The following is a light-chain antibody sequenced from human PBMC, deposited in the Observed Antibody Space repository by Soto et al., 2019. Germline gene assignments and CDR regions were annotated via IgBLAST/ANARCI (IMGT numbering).Light chain of an antibody. V-gene: IGLV2-23*02. Sequence: QSALTQPASVSGSPGQSITISCTGTSSAVGSYNLVSWYQQHPGKAPKLMIYEVSKRPSGVSNRFSGSKSGNTASLTISGLQADDEADYCCCSYAGSSTVVFGGGTKLTVL. CDR1: SSAVGSYNL. CDR2: EVS. J-gene: IGLJ2*01. CDR3: CSYAGSSTVV.